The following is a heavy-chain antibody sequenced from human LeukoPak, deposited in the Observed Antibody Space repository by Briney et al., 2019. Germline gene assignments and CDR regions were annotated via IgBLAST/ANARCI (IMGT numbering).Heavy chain of an antibody. Sequence: SQTLSLTCAISGDSVSNNIAAWDWISQSPSRWLEWGGRTYYRAKSTNDYAVSVKRRLTVKPDTSKNQFSLQLNSVTPEDTAVYYCAREAGGTYNWFDPWGQGTLVTVSS. J-gene: IGHJ5*02. CDR3: AREAGGTYNWFDP. CDR2: TYYRAKSTN. CDR1: GDSVSNNIAA. V-gene: IGHV6-1*01. D-gene: IGHD6-13*01.